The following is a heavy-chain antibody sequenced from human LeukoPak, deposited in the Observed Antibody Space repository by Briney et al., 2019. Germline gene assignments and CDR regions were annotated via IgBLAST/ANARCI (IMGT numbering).Heavy chain of an antibody. CDR3: ARVRIYYDSSGYASLGAFDI. Sequence: SGTLSLTCALSGGSISSSNWWSWVRQPPGKGLEWIGEIYHSGSTNYNPSLKSRVTISVDKSKNQFSLKLSSVTAADTAVYYCARVRIYYDSSGYASLGAFDIWGQGTMVTVSS. D-gene: IGHD3-22*01. J-gene: IGHJ3*02. V-gene: IGHV4-4*02. CDR1: GGSISSSNW. CDR2: IYHSGST.